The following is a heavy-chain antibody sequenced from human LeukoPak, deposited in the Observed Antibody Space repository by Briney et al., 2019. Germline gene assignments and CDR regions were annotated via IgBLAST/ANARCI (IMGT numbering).Heavy chain of an antibody. CDR3: ARVPKTPVTTGYYYGMDV. D-gene: IGHD4-17*01. V-gene: IGHV4-59*01. Sequence: SETLSLTCTVSGGSISSYYWSWIRQPPGKGLEWIGYIYYSGSTNYNPSLKSRVTISVDTSKNQFSLKLSSVTAADTAVYYCARVPKTPVTTGYYYGMDVWGQGTTVTVSS. CDR2: IYYSGST. J-gene: IGHJ6*02. CDR1: GGSISSYY.